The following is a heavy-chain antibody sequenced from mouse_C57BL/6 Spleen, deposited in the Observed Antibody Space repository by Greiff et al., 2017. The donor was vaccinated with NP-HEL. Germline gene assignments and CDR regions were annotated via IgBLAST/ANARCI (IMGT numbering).Heavy chain of an antibody. CDR3: ARTGSSGYSFAY. V-gene: IGHV1-50*01. D-gene: IGHD3-2*02. CDR1: GYTFTSYW. Sequence: VQLKQPGAELVKPGASVKLSCKASGYTFTSYWMQWVKQRPGQGLEWIGEIDPSDSYTNYNQKFKGKATLTVDTSSSTAYMQLSSLTSEDSAVYYCARTGSSGYSFAYWGQGTLVTVSA. J-gene: IGHJ3*01. CDR2: IDPSDSYT.